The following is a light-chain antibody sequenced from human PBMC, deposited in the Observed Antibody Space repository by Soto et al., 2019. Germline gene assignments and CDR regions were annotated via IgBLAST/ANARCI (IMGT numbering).Light chain of an antibody. J-gene: IGLJ2*01. Sequence: QSVLTQPASVSGSPGQSITISCTGTSSDVGGYNYVSWYQQPPGKAPKLMIYEVSNRPSGVPDRFSGSTSGTIASLAITGLQAEDEADYYCQSYDIRLNGLTFGLGTKLTVL. V-gene: IGLV2-14*01. CDR1: SSDVGGYNY. CDR3: QSYDIRLNGLT. CDR2: EVS.